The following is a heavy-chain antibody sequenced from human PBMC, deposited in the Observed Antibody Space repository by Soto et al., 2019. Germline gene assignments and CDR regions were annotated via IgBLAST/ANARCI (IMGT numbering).Heavy chain of an antibody. D-gene: IGHD6-13*01. Sequence: SETLSLTCTVSGGSISSGDYYWSWIRQPPGKGLEWIGYIYYSGSTYYNPSLKSRVTISVDTSKNQFSLKLSSVTAADTAVYYCAREIAAAGRLYYFDYWGQGTLVTVS. J-gene: IGHJ4*02. V-gene: IGHV4-30-4*01. CDR3: AREIAAAGRLYYFDY. CDR1: GGSISSGDYY. CDR2: IYYSGST.